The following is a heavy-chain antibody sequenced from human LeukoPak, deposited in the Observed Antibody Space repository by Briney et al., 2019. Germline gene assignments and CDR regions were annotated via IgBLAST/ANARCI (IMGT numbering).Heavy chain of an antibody. CDR3: ARVIGSIDY. V-gene: IGHV1-8*01. D-gene: IGHD1-26*01. J-gene: IGHJ4*02. CDR2: MNPQSGYT. Sequence: GASVKVSCKASGYTFTSYDINWVRQATGQGLEWMGWMNPQSGYTGYAQKFQGRVTMTRDTSISTAYMGLGSLRSEDTAMYYCARVIGSIDYWGQGTLVTVSS. CDR1: GYTFTSYD.